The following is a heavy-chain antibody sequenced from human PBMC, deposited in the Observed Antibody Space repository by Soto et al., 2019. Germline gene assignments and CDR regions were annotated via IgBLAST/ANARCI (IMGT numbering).Heavy chain of an antibody. CDR2: IIPIFGTA. CDR1: GGTFSSYA. CDR3: ARGKSAPRWELLSINFSYYFDY. J-gene: IGHJ4*02. Sequence: EASVKVSCKASGGTFSSYAISWVRQAPGQGLEWMGGIIPIFGTANYAQKFQGRVTITADESTSTAYMELSSLRSEDTAVYYCARGKSAPRWELLSINFSYYFDYWGQGTLVTVSS. V-gene: IGHV1-69*13. D-gene: IGHD1-26*01.